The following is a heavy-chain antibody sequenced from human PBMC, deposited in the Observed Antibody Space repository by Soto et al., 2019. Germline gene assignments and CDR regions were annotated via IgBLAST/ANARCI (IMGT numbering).Heavy chain of an antibody. CDR2: IYYSGST. CDR3: ARHPSSSTFXTQKTAAKIIDLQTYFDY. D-gene: IGHD2-2*01. CDR1: GGSISSSSYY. Sequence: SETLSLTCTVSGGSISSSSYYWGWIRQPPGKGLEWIGSIYYSGSTYYNPSLKSRVTISVDTSKNQFSLKLSSVTAADTAVYYCARHPSSSTFXTQKTAAKIIDLQTYFDYWGQGTLVTVSS. V-gene: IGHV4-39*01. J-gene: IGHJ4*02.